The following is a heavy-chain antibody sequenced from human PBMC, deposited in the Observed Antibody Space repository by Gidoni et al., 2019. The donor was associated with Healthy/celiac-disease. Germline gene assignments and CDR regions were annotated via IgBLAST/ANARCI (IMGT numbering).Heavy chain of an antibody. CDR1: GGTFSSYA. D-gene: IGHD1-20*01. CDR2: IIPIFGTA. CDR3: ARYNREGYYYYGMDV. Sequence: QVQLVQSGAEVKKPGSSVKVSCKASGGTFSSYAIIWLRQAPGQGLEGMGWIIPIFGTANYAQKFQGRVTITADESTSTAYMELSSLRSEDTAVYYCARYNREGYYYYGMDVWGQGTTVTVSS. V-gene: IGHV1-69*01. J-gene: IGHJ6*02.